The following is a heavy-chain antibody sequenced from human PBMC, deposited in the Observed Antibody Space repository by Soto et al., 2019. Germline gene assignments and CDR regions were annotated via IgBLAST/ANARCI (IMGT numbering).Heavy chain of an antibody. V-gene: IGHV3-74*01. CDR2: IDSDGSRI. Sequence: EVQLVESGGGLVQPGESLRLSCAASGFTFSNYWMHWVRQAPGKGLVWVSRIDSDGSRITYADFVKGRFTISRDNAKHTVYLDMNSLTAEDTAVYYCVRSSLVVAVATREDFWGQGTLVNVSS. D-gene: IGHD2-15*01. J-gene: IGHJ4*02. CDR1: GFTFSNYW. CDR3: VRSSLVVAVATREDF.